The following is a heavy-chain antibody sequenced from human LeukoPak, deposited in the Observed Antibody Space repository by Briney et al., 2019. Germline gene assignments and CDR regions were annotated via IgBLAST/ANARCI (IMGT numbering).Heavy chain of an antibody. Sequence: PGGSLRLSCAASGFTVNNNYMSWVRQAPGKGLEWVSVIYSSGSTYYADSVKGRFTISRDISKNSLYLQMTSLRAEDTAVYYCARDLGYYASSANWGQGILVTVSS. V-gene: IGHV3-53*01. CDR2: IYSSGST. CDR1: GFTVNNNY. J-gene: IGHJ4*02. D-gene: IGHD3-22*01. CDR3: ARDLGYYASSAN.